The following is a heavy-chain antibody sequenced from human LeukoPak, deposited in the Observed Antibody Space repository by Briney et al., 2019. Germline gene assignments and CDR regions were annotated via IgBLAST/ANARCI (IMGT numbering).Heavy chain of an antibody. CDR3: ARANYITIFGVVIPNWFVP. V-gene: IGHV1-3*01. CDR1: GYTFTSYA. D-gene: IGHD3-3*01. CDR2: INAGNGNT. J-gene: IGHJ5*02. Sequence: ASVKVSCKASGYTFTSYAMHWVRQAPGQRLEWMGWINAGNGNTKYSQKFQGRVTITRDTSASTAYMELSSLRSEDTAVYYCARANYITIFGVVIPNWFVPWGQGTLVAVSS.